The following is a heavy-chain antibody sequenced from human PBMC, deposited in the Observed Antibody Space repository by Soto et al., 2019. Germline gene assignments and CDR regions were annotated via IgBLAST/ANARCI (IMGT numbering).Heavy chain of an antibody. D-gene: IGHD3-3*01. J-gene: IGHJ6*03. CDR2: INAGNGNT. CDR1: GYTFTSYA. Sequence: QVQLVQSGAEVKKPGASVKVSCKASGYTFTSYAMHWVRQAPGQRLEWMGWINAGNGNTKYSQKLQGRVTITRDTSASTAYMELSSLRSEDTAVYYCARESDGGSGPSPYYYYYMDVWGKGTTVTVSS. CDR3: ARESDGGSGPSPYYYYYMDV. V-gene: IGHV1-3*01.